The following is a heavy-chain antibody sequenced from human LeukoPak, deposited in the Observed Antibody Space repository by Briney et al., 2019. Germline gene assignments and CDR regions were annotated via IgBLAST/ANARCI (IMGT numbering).Heavy chain of an antibody. CDR1: GFTFNNHW. J-gene: IGHJ4*02. V-gene: IGHV3-74*01. CDR3: ARDHDYGDYPDY. CDR2: INGDGSIT. D-gene: IGHD4-17*01. Sequence: SGGSLRLSCAASGFTFNNHWMHWVRQAPGKGLVWVSRINGDGSITSYADSVKGRFTISRDNAKNTLYLQMNSLRAEDTAVYYCARDHDYGDYPDYWGQGTLVTVSS.